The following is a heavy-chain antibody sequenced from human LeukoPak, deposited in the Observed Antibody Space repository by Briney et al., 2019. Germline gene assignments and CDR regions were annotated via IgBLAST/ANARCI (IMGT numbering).Heavy chain of an antibody. CDR2: IYTSGST. CDR1: GGSISSGSYY. V-gene: IGHV4-61*02. J-gene: IGHJ5*02. D-gene: IGHD2-15*01. Sequence: SQTLSLTCTVSGGSISSGSYYWSWIRQPAGKGLEWIGRIYTSGSTNYNPSLKSRVTISVDTSKNQFSLKLSSVTAADTAVYYCARSGGSCCGWFDPWGQGTLVTVSS. CDR3: ARSGGSCCGWFDP.